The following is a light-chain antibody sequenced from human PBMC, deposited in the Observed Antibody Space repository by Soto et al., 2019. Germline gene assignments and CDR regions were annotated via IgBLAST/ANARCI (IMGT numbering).Light chain of an antibody. J-gene: IGKJ4*01. CDR2: DAS. V-gene: IGKV3-15*01. CDR1: QSVKNN. Sequence: EIVMTQSPATLSLSPGDRATLSCRASQSVKNNLAWYQQNPGQAPRLLIYDASSRATGIPARFSGSGSGTEFTLTISSLQSEDSAVYYCQHYNDWPLTFGGGTKVEIK. CDR3: QHYNDWPLT.